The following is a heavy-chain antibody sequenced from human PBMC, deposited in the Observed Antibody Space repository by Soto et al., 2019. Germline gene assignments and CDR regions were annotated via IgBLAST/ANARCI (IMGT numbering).Heavy chain of an antibody. V-gene: IGHV5-51*01. CDR1: GYSYNSYW. CDR2: IYPDDWDP. D-gene: IGHD3-10*01. J-gene: IGHJ3*02. Sequence: EVQPLPSGAEAKKPGESLKISCKGSGYSYNSYWIGWVRQVPGNGLVWMGIIYPDDWDPGYSPSFQCQVTISADKSITTPYLHWSSLKAADTAMYDCARQRGSCHACEIFGEETMVTFSS. CDR3: ARQRGSCHACEI.